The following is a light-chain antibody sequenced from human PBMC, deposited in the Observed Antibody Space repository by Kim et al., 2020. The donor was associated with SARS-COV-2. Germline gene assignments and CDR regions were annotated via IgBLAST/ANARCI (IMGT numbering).Light chain of an antibody. J-gene: IGKJ4*01. CDR1: QSVCTAY. Sequence: SPGNSATLSCRASQSVCTAYLLWYQQKVGQAPRPLLYATPSRANGVPDRFSGSGSETEFSLTISGLEPEDFAVYYCQQCQTTPLTFGGGTKVDIK. CDR2: ATP. CDR3: QQCQTTPLT. V-gene: IGKV3-20*01.